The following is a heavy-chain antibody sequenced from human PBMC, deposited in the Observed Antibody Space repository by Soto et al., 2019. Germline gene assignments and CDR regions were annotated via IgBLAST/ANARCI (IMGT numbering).Heavy chain of an antibody. J-gene: IGHJ4*02. CDR2: ISYDGINK. CDR3: ARDQHPRGTYQGIFDS. D-gene: IGHD2-2*01. CDR1: GFTFSNYA. V-gene: IGHV3-30-3*01. Sequence: QVQLVESGGGVVQPGRSLRLSCAASGFTFSNYAIHWVRQAPGKGLEWVAVISYDGINKYYADSVKGRFSIFRDNSKNTVYLPMNILKAEDTAVYYCARDQHPRGTYQGIFDSWRQGTLITISS.